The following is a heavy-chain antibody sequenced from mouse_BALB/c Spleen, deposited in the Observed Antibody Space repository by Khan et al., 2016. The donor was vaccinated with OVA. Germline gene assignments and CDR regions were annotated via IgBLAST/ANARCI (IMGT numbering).Heavy chain of an antibody. D-gene: IGHD2-1*01. J-gene: IGHJ2*01. Sequence: QIQLEQSGPELKKPGETVRISCKASGYSFTDYGVNWVKQAPGMGLMWMGWINTYTGEATYVDEFKGRSAFSLETSARTAHLQIYNLKNEDIATYFCARSRGNFLLDFWGQGTTLTVSS. V-gene: IGHV9-1*02. CDR1: GYSFTDYG. CDR2: INTYTGEA. CDR3: ARSRGNFLLDF.